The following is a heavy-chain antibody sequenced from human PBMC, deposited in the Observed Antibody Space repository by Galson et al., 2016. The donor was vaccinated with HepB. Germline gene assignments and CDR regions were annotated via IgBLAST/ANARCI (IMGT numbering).Heavy chain of an antibody. CDR1: GGSISSSGYY. CDR2: IYYTSTT. CDR3: ARRSYDFWSGYYPVGGYFDY. D-gene: IGHD3-3*01. J-gene: IGHJ4*02. Sequence: SETLSLTCTISGGSISSSGYYWDWIRQPPGKGLDWIGSIYYTSTTYYNPSLKSRVTISVDTSKNQFSLKLRSMTAADTAVYYCARRSYDFWSGYYPVGGYFDYWGQGTLVSVSS. V-gene: IGHV4-39*01.